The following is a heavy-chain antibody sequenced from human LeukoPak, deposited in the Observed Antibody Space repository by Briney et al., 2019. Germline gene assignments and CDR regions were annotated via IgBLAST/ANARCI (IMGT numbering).Heavy chain of an antibody. J-gene: IGHJ4*02. CDR1: GYTFTGYY. V-gene: IGHV1-2*02. CDR3: ARDWRVMYCSGGSCYGLDY. Sequence: GASVKVSCKASGYTFTGYYMHWVRQAPGQGLEWMGWINPNSGGTNYAQKFQGRVTMTRDTSISTAYMELSRLRSDDTAVYYCARDWRVMYCSGGSCYGLDYWGQGALVTVSS. CDR2: INPNSGGT. D-gene: IGHD2-15*01.